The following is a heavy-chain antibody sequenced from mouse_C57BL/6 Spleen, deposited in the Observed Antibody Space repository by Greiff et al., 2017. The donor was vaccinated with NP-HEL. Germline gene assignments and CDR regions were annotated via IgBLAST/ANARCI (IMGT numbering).Heavy chain of an antibody. J-gene: IGHJ3*01. CDR1: GFNIKDDY. D-gene: IGHD1-1*01. Sequence: VQLKESGAELVRPGASVKLSCTASGFNIKDDYMHWVKQRPEQGLEWIGWIDPENGDTEYASKFQGKATITADTSSNTAYLQLSSLTSEDTAVYYCTPRSKTFAYWGQGTLVTVSA. V-gene: IGHV14-4*01. CDR3: TPRSKTFAY. CDR2: IDPENGDT.